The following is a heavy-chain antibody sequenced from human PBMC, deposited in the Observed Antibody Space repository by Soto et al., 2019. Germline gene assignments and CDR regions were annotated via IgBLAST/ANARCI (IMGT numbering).Heavy chain of an antibody. D-gene: IGHD3-10*01. CDR3: ARDPREYYFDY. J-gene: IGHJ4*02. V-gene: IGHV3-33*01. CDR1: GFTFSSYG. Sequence: QVQLVESGGGVVQPGRSLRLSCAASGFTFSSYGMHWVRQAPGKGLEWVAVIWYDGSNKYYADSVKGRFTISRDNSKNTLYLQMNSLRAEDTAVYYCARDPREYYFDYWGQGTLVTVSS. CDR2: IWYDGSNK.